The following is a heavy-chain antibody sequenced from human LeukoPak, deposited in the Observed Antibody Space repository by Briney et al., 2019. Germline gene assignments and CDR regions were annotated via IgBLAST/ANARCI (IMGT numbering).Heavy chain of an antibody. V-gene: IGHV3-30*01. CDR2: ISYDGSNK. CDR1: RFTFSSYA. Sequence: PRRSLRLSCVASRFTFSSYAMHWVRQAPGKGLECVALISYDGSNKYYADSVKGRFTISRDNSKNTLYLQMNSLRAEDTAVYYCARDWSYSAGYIDYWGQGTLVTVSS. J-gene: IGHJ4*02. D-gene: IGHD1-26*01. CDR3: ARDWSYSAGYIDY.